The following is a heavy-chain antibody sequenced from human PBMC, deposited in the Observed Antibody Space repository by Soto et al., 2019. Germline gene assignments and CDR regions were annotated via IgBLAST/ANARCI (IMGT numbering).Heavy chain of an antibody. CDR3: ARDADILTGSDAFDI. Sequence: QVQLVESGGGLVKPGGSLRLSCAASGFTFSDYYMSWIRQAPGKGLEWVSYISSSRSYTNYEDSVKGRFTISRDNAKNSLYLQMNSLRAEDTAVYYCARDADILTGSDAFDIWGQGTMVTVSS. CDR2: ISSSRSYT. J-gene: IGHJ3*02. CDR1: GFTFSDYY. D-gene: IGHD3-9*01. V-gene: IGHV3-11*05.